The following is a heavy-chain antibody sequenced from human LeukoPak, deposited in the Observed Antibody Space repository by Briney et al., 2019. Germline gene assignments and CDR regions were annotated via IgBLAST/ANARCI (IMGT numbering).Heavy chain of an antibody. CDR3: ARDKMGSYEQ. CDR1: GYAFNGNA. CDR2: IDPNNGDT. D-gene: IGHD3-10*01. V-gene: IGHV1-2*02. Sequence: ASVKVSCKASGYAFNGNAIHWVRQAPGQGLEWMGRIDPNNGDTYYRQQFQGRVIMTRDTSISTGYMELSSLRPDDTAVYYCARDKMGSYEQRGQGTLVTVSS. J-gene: IGHJ4*02.